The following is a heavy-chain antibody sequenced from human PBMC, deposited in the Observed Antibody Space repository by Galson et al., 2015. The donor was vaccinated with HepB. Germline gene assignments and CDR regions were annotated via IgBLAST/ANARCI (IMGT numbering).Heavy chain of an antibody. V-gene: IGHV3-23*01. CDR2: ISGSGGST. J-gene: IGHJ4*02. D-gene: IGHD5-24*01. CDR1: GFTFSSYA. Sequence: SMRLSCAASGFTFSSYAMSWVRQAPGKGLEWVSAISGSGGSTYYADSVKGRFTISRDNSKNTLYLQMNSLRVEGTAVYYCAKEEGEMATIRPFDYWGQGTLVTVSS. CDR3: AKEEGEMATIRPFDY.